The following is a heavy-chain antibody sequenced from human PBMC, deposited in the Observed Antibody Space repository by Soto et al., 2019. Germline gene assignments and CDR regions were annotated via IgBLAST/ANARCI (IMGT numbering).Heavy chain of an antibody. CDR3: ERGPSSGWCYYYYGMDV. V-gene: IGHV3-30-3*01. Sequence: GGSLRLSCAASGFTFNSYAMHWVSQAPGKGLEWEAVISYDGSNKYYADSVKGRFTISRENSKNTLYMQMNSLRAEDTAVYYCERGPSSGWCYYYYGMDVWGQGTTVTVSS. CDR1: GFTFNSYA. J-gene: IGHJ6*02. D-gene: IGHD6-13*01. CDR2: ISYDGSNK.